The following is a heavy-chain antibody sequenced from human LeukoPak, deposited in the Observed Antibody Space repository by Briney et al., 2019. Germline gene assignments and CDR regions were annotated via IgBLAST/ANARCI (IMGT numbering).Heavy chain of an antibody. CDR2: IIPIFATA. J-gene: IGHJ6*03. CDR3: ASGSYGSGFYYFYYMDV. D-gene: IGHD3-10*01. V-gene: IGHV1-69*06. Sequence: AASVKVSCKASGGTFSSFAISWLRRAPGQGLEWMGGIIPIFATANYAQKFQARVTITADKSTNTAYMELSSLRAEDTAVYYCASGSYGSGFYYFYYMDVWGKGTTVTVSS. CDR1: GGTFSSFA.